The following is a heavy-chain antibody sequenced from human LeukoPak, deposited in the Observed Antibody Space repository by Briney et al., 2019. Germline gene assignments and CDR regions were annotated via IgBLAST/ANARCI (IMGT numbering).Heavy chain of an antibody. CDR3: AKGQQLVGY. CDR1: GFTFSTYD. V-gene: IGHV3-23*01. CDR2: ISVTGGTT. D-gene: IGHD6-13*01. Sequence: PGGSLRLSCAASGFTFSTYDMSWVRQAPGKGLEWVSAISVTGGTTYYADSVKGRFTISRDNSKNTLYLQMNSLRAEDTAVYYCAKGQQLVGYWGQGTLVTVSS. J-gene: IGHJ4*02.